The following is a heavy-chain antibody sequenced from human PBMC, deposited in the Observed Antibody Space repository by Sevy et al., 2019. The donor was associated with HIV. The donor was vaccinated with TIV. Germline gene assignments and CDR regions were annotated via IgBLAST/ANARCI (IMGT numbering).Heavy chain of an antibody. CDR1: GGTFSSYA. Sequence: GASVKVSCKASGGTFSSYAISWVRQAPGQGLEWMGGIIPIFGTANYAQKFQGRVTITADESTSTAYKEVGSLRSEDTAVYYCARDSKYYYDSSGYYFDYWGQGTLVTVSS. CDR2: IIPIFGTA. J-gene: IGHJ4*02. CDR3: ARDSKYYYDSSGYYFDY. D-gene: IGHD3-22*01. V-gene: IGHV1-69*13.